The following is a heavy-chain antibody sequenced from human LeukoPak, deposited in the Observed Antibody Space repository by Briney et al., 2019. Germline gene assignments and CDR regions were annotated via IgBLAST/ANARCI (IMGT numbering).Heavy chain of an antibody. CDR3: ARGELVFDY. J-gene: IGHJ4*02. CDR1: GGSISSFH. Sequence: NTSETLSLTCTVSGGSISSFHWSWIRQPPGKGLEWIGYIYYSGNTNYNPSLKSRVTISVDTSKNQFSLRLTSVTAADTAVYYCARGELVFDYWGQGTLVTVSS. D-gene: IGHD1-26*01. V-gene: IGHV4-59*01. CDR2: IYYSGNT.